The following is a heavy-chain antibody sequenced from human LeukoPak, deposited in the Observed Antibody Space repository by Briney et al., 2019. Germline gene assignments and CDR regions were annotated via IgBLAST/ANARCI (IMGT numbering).Heavy chain of an antibody. D-gene: IGHD5-18*01. V-gene: IGHV3-30*02. CDR3: ARHLSGVTGYTYGRGIDY. CDR1: GFTFSSYG. Sequence: GGSLRLSCAASGFTFSSYGMYWVRQAPGKGLEWVAFIRYDGSNKYYADSVKGRFTISRDNAKTSLYLQMNSLRAEDTAVYYCARHLSGVTGYTYGRGIDYWGQGTLVTVSS. J-gene: IGHJ4*02. CDR2: IRYDGSNK.